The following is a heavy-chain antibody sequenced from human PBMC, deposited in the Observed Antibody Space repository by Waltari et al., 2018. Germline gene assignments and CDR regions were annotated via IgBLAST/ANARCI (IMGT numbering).Heavy chain of an antibody. V-gene: IGHV4-39*07. Sequence: QLQLQESGPGLVKPSETLSLTCTVSGGSISSSSYYWGWIRQPPGKGLEWIGSSYYSGSSHYNPSLSFRVTISVDTSKTQFPLKLSSVTAADTAVYYCARANRYGGALDIWGQGTMVTVSS. CDR1: GGSISSSSYY. CDR3: ARANRYGGALDI. CDR2: SYYSGSS. J-gene: IGHJ3*02. D-gene: IGHD3-16*02.